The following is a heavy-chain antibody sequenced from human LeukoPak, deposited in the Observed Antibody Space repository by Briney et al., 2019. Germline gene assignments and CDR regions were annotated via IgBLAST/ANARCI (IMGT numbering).Heavy chain of an antibody. D-gene: IGHD6-6*01. J-gene: IGHJ4*02. CDR3: ARARYSTSSGIDY. CDR1: GFIVSSNY. CDR2: IYPDGIT. V-gene: IGHV3-53*01. Sequence: GGSLRLSCEASGFIVSSNYMSWVRRTPGKGLEWVSVIYPDGITNYADSVKGRFTISRDSSKNTLYLQMNGLRAEDTAMYYCARARYSTSSGIDYWGQGALVTVSS.